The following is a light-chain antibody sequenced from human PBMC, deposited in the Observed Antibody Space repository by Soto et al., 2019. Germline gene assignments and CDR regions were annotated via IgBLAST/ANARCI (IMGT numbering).Light chain of an antibody. CDR1: QSISSY. V-gene: IGKV1-39*01. Sequence: DIQMTQSPSSLSASVGDRVTITCRASQSISSYLNWYQQKPGKAPKLLIYAASRLQSGVPSRFSGSGSGTDFTLTISSLQPDDFATYCCHQSYSTPYTFGQGAKLEIK. CDR2: AAS. CDR3: HQSYSTPYT. J-gene: IGKJ2*01.